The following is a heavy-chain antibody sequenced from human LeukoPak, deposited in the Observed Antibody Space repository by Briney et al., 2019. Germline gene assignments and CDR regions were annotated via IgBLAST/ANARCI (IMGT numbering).Heavy chain of an antibody. V-gene: IGHV4-34*01. D-gene: IGHD3-3*01. Sequence: SETLSLTCAVYGGSFSGYYWSWIRQPPGKGLEWIGEINHSGSTNYNPSLKSRVTISVDTSKNQFSLKLSSVTAADTAVYYCARGKDYDFWSGYYTNNWFDPWGQGTLVTVSS. CDR3: ARGKDYDFWSGYYTNNWFDP. J-gene: IGHJ5*02. CDR2: INHSGST. CDR1: GGSFSGYY.